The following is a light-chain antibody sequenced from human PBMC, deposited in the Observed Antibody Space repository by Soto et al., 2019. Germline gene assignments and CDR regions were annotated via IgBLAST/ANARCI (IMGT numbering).Light chain of an antibody. CDR3: QASDGGDVG. V-gene: IGLV6-57*02. Sequence: NFMLTQPHSVSESPGKTVTISCTGTSGSIADNYVQWYQQRPGSAPTTVIYEDTQRPSGVPDRFSGSIDYSSNSASLTISGLETADEADYYCQASDGGDVGFGGGTQLTGL. CDR2: EDT. CDR1: SGSIADNY. J-gene: IGLJ2*01.